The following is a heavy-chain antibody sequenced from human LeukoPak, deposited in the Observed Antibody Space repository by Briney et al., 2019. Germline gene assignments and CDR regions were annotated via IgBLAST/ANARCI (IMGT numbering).Heavy chain of an antibody. J-gene: IGHJ4*02. D-gene: IGHD3-10*01. CDR1: GFSFSTYW. CDR3: AKLAKYYYGPETYYFFEQ. V-gene: IGHV3-7*01. CDR2: INQDGTEK. Sequence: GESLRLSCAASGFSFSTYWMSWVRQAPGKGLEWVANINQDGTEKYYVDSVKGRFTVSRDYAKNSLYLQMNSLRVEDTAVYYCAKLAKYYYGPETYYFFEQWGQGTPVTASS.